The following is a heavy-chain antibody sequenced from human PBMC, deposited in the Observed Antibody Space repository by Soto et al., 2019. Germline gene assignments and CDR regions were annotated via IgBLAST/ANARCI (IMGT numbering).Heavy chain of an antibody. Sequence: SQTLSLTCAISGDSVSSNTAAWNWIRSSPSRGLEWLGRTYYSSNWRHDYAVSVKSRITVNPDTSKNPFSLQQNSVTPDDTAVYYCARGVAGSGFDLWGQGTLVTVSS. CDR1: GDSVSSNTAA. CDR2: TYYSSNWRH. J-gene: IGHJ4*02. D-gene: IGHD6-19*01. CDR3: ARGVAGSGFDL. V-gene: IGHV6-1*01.